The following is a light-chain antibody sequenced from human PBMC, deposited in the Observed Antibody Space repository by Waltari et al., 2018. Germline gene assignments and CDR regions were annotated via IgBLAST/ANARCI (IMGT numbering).Light chain of an antibody. Sequence: IQMTHSPSTLSASVGDRVTITCRASQSVSVWFAWYQQKPGKAPKLLIYKASNLQSGVPSRFSGSGSGTEFTLTISSLQPDDFATYYCQQYNSYSTFGQGTKVEIK. V-gene: IGKV1-5*03. CDR2: KAS. J-gene: IGKJ1*01. CDR1: QSVSVW. CDR3: QQYNSYST.